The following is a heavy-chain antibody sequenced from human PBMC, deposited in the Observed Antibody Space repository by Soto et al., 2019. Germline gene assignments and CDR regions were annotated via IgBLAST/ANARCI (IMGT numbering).Heavy chain of an antibody. J-gene: IGHJ4*02. CDR2: ISGSGGST. Sequence: EVQLLESGGGLVQPGGSLRLSCAASGFTFSSYAMSWVRQAPGKGLEWVSAISGSGGSTYYADSVKSRFTISRDNSKNTLYLQMNSLRAEDTAVYYCAKDPNCDFWSGYFGYWGQGTLVTVSS. CDR3: AKDPNCDFWSGYFGY. D-gene: IGHD3-3*01. V-gene: IGHV3-23*01. CDR1: GFTFSSYA.